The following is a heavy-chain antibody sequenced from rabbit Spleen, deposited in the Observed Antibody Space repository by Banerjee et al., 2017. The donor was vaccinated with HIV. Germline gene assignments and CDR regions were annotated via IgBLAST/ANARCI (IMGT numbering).Heavy chain of an antibody. J-gene: IGHJ4*01. Sequence: QEQLEESGGDLVQPEGSLTLTCTASGFSFSSSYYICWVRQAPGKGLEWIACIGSNSGKTWYANWVNGRFTISKTSTTVTLQMTSLTAADTATYFCARGASGYGIAFSLWGQGTLVTVS. CDR2: IGSNSGKT. D-gene: IGHD1-1*01. CDR3: ARGASGYGIAFSL. V-gene: IGHV1S45*01. CDR1: GFSFSSSYY.